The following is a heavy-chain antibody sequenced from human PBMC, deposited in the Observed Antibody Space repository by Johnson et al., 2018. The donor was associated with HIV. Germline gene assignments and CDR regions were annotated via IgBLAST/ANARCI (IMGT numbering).Heavy chain of an antibody. CDR1: GFTFSNFG. CDR3: AKSSYSSSFPDDAFDI. CDR2: ISYDGSNK. D-gene: IGHD6-6*01. Sequence: QVQVVESGGGVVQPGRSLRLSCATSGFTFSNFGMHWVRQAPGKGLEWVAVISYDGSNKYYADSVTGRFTISRDNSKNTLYLQMNSLRAEDSAVYYCAKSSYSSSFPDDAFDIWGQGTMVTVSS. V-gene: IGHV3-30*18. J-gene: IGHJ3*02.